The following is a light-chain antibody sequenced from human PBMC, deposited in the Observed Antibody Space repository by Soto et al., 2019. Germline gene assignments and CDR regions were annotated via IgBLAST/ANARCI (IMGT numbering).Light chain of an antibody. CDR1: SGHNSYA. J-gene: IGLJ3*02. V-gene: IGLV4-69*01. Sequence: QLVLTQSPSASASLGASVKLTCTLSSGHNSYAIAWHQQQPEKGPRYLMKLNSDGSHTKGDGLPDRCSGSSSGAERYLTISSLQSEDEADYYCQTWGTGIQVFGGGTKLTVL. CDR3: QTWGTGIQV. CDR2: LNSDGSH.